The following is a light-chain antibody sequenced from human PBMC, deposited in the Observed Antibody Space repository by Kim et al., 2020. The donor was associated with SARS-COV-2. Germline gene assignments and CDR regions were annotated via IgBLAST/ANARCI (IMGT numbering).Light chain of an antibody. CDR3: TSYTAGTTFYV. CDR1: SGDLGSDNH. CDR2: DVN. V-gene: IGLV2-8*01. J-gene: IGLJ1*01. Sequence: QSVLTQPPFASGSPGQSVTISCTGTSGDLGSDNHVSWYQQHPDKAPKLLIYDVNKRPSGIPDRFSGSKSGNTASLTVSGLQADDDADYYCTSYTAGTTFYVFGTGTKVTVL.